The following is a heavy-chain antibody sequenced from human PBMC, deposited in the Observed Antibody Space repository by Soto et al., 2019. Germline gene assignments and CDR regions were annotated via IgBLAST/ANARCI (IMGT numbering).Heavy chain of an antibody. D-gene: IGHD3-3*01. CDR3: ARGGRIFGVVTRNWFDP. Sequence: PSETLSLTCAVYGGSFSGYYWSWIRQPPGKGLEWIGEINHSGSTNYNPSLKSRITISVDTSKNQYSLKLKSVTAADTVVFYCARGGRIFGVVTRNWFDPWGQGTLVTVSS. J-gene: IGHJ5*02. V-gene: IGHV4-34*01. CDR2: INHSGST. CDR1: GGSFSGYY.